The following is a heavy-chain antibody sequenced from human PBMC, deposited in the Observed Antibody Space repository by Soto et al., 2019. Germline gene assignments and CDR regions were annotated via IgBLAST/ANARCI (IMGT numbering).Heavy chain of an antibody. CDR2: IYHSGST. CDR3: ERYSTSSNWFDP. CDR1: GYSISSGHY. V-gene: IGHV4-38-2*01. Sequence: PSETLSLTCAVSGYSISSGHYWGWIRQPPGQGLEWIGSIYHSGSTSYNPSLKSRVTTSVDTSKNQFSLKLNSVTAADTAVYYCERYSTSSNWFDPWGQGTLVTVSS. D-gene: IGHD6-13*01. J-gene: IGHJ5*02.